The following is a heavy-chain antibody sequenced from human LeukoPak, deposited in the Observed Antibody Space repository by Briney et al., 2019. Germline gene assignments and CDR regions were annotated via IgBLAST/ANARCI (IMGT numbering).Heavy chain of an antibody. J-gene: IGHJ5*02. CDR1: GFTFSSYA. CDR2: LSYDGTNE. V-gene: IGHV3-30*18. Sequence: GGSLRLSCAASGFTFSSYAMHWVRQAPGKGLEWVIVLSYDGTNEYSADSVKGRFTISRDNSKNTLYLQMNSLRAEDTAVYYCAKDGFWFDPWGQGTLVTVSS. CDR3: AKDGFWFDP.